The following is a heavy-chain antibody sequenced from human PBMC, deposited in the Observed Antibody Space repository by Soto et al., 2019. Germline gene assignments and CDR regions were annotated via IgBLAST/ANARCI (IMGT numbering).Heavy chain of an antibody. CDR2: IYSGGSA. CDR1: GFTVSGNY. D-gene: IGHD4-17*01. J-gene: IGHJ2*01. Sequence: EEQLVESGGGLVQPGGSLRLSCAASGFTVSGNYMSWVRQAPGKGLEWVSVIYSGGSAYYADSVKSRFSISRDNSKNTLYIYMNILRAEDTAMYYCARQSDYGDYREGYWYLDLWGRGTLVTVSS. CDR3: ARQSDYGDYREGYWYLDL. V-gene: IGHV3-66*04.